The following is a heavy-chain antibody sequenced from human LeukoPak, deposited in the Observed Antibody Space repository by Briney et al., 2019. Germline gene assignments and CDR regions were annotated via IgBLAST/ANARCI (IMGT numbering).Heavy chain of an antibody. V-gene: IGHV1-46*01. Sequence: GASVKVSCKASGYTFTSYYMHWVRQAPGQGLEWMGIINPSGGSTSYAQKFQGRVTITRNTSISTAYMELSSLRSEDTAVYYCARFTVSNELFDYWGQGTLVTVSS. J-gene: IGHJ4*02. D-gene: IGHD3-3*02. CDR1: GYTFTSYY. CDR3: ARFTVSNELFDY. CDR2: INPSGGST.